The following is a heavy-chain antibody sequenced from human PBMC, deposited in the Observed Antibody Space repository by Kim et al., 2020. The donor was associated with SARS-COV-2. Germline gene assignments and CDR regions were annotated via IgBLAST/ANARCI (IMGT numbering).Heavy chain of an antibody. CDR1: GFTFSSYA. V-gene: IGHV3-30*04. CDR3: ARDYGSGSYYNDWFDP. CDR2: ISYDGSNK. Sequence: GGSLRLSCAASGFTFSSYAMHWVRQAPGKGLEWVAVISYDGSNKYYADSVKGRFTISRDNSKNTLYLQMNSLRAEDTAVYYCARDYGSGSYYNDWFDPWGQGTLVTVSS. D-gene: IGHD3-10*01. J-gene: IGHJ5*02.